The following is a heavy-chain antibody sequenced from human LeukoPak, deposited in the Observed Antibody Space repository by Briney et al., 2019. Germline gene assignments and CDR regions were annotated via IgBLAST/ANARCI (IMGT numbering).Heavy chain of an antibody. CDR1: GCTFNNYD. CDR3: ARDVLLWFGELFDWFDP. D-gene: IGHD3-10*01. J-gene: IGHJ5*02. Sequence: GGSLRLSCAASGCTFNNYDIHWVRQAPGKGLEWVSSISSSSSYIYYADSVKGRFTISRDNAKNSLYLQMNSLRAEDTAVYYCARDVLLWFGELFDWFDPWGQGTLVTVSS. V-gene: IGHV3-21*01. CDR2: ISSSSSYI.